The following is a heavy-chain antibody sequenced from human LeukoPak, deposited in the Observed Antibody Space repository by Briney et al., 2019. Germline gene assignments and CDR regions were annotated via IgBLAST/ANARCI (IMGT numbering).Heavy chain of an antibody. CDR2: INSDGSST. CDR3: AKIRFYYDSSFDYWYFDL. J-gene: IGHJ2*01. Sequence: GGSLRLSCAASGFTFSSYWMHWVRQAPGKGLVWVSRINSDGSSTSYADSVKGRFTISRDNSKNTLYLQINSLRAEDAAIYYCAKIRFYYDSSFDYWYFDLWGRGTLVTVSS. D-gene: IGHD3-22*01. V-gene: IGHV3-74*01. CDR1: GFTFSSYW.